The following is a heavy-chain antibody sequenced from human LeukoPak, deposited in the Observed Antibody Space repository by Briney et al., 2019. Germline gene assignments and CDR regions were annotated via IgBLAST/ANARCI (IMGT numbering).Heavy chain of an antibody. V-gene: IGHV4-34*01. D-gene: IGHD2-15*01. CDR1: GGSFSGYY. J-gene: IGHJ4*02. CDR3: ARKDSYYFDY. Sequence: PSETLSLTCAVYGGSFSGYYWSWIRQPPGKGLEWIGEINHSGSTNYHPSLKSRVTISVDTSKNPFSLKLSSVTAADTAVYYCARKDSYYFDYCGQGTLVTVSS. CDR2: INHSGST.